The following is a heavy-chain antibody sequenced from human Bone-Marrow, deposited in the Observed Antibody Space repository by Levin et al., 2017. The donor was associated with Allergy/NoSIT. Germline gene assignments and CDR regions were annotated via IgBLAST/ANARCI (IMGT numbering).Heavy chain of an antibody. D-gene: IGHD3-16*01. CDR3: TRPRGTRWTEEY. CDR2: VRGKSNGYAT. V-gene: IGHV3-73*01. CDR1: GFTFSASA. J-gene: IGHJ4*02. Sequence: LSLTCAASGFTFSASAIHWVRQASGKGLEWVGRVRGKSNGYATAYAASVRGRFIISREDSENTAYLQMDRLKIEDTAVYYCTRPRGTRWTEEYWGQGTLVTVSS.